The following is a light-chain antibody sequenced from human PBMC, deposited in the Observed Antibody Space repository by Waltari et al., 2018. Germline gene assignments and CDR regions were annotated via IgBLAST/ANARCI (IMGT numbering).Light chain of an antibody. CDR3: QAWDTISAG. J-gene: IGLJ2*01. CDR2: QDT. Sequence: SYELTQPPSVSVSPGQTASITCSGDQLGNKYVSWYQQKPGQSPVLIIYQDTKRPSGIPERLSGSNSDNTATLTISGTQVLDACDYYCQAWDTISAGLGGGTKLTVL. CDR1: QLGNKY. V-gene: IGLV3-1*01.